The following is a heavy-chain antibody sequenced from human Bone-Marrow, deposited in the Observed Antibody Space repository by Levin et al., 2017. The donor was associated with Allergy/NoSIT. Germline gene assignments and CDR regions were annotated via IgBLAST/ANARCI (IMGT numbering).Heavy chain of an antibody. V-gene: IGHV3-66*02. CDR3: ARKWATIDDY. Sequence: ETLSLTCAASGFTVSSNYMSWARQAPGKGLERVSVIYSGGSTYFADSVKGRFTISRDNSKNTLYLQMNSLRAEDTAVYYCARKWATIDDYWGQGTLVTVSS. CDR2: IYSGGST. D-gene: IGHD5-12*01. CDR1: GFTVSSNY. J-gene: IGHJ4*02.